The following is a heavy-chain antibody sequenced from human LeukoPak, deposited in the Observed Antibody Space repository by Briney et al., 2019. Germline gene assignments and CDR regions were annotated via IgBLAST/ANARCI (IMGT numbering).Heavy chain of an antibody. Sequence: SQTLSLTCTVSGGSISSGGYYWSWIRQHSGKGLEWIGYIYYSGSTYYNPSLKSRVTISVDTSKNQFSLKLSSVTAADTAVYYCARWRLAAAAPYYYGMDVWGQGTTVTVSS. CDR3: ARWRLAAAAPYYYGMDV. D-gene: IGHD6-13*01. CDR1: GGSISSGGYY. V-gene: IGHV4-31*03. J-gene: IGHJ6*02. CDR2: IYYSGST.